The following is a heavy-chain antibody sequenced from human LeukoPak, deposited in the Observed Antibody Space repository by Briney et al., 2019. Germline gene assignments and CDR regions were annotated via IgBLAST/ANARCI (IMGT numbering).Heavy chain of an antibody. V-gene: IGHV3-23*01. CDR1: GFTFSSYA. CDR3: AKGLLWFGELLLYGVDV. Sequence: PGGSLRLSCAASGFTFSSYAMSWVRQAPGKGLEWVSAISGSGGSTYYADSVKGRFTISRDNSKNTLYLQMNSLRAEDTAVYYCAKGLLWFGELLLYGVDVWGQGTTVTVSS. D-gene: IGHD3-10*01. CDR2: ISGSGGST. J-gene: IGHJ6*02.